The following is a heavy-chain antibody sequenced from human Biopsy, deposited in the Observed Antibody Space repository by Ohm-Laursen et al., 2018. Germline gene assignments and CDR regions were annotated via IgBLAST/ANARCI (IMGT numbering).Heavy chain of an antibody. Sequence: ASVSAACKASGYTFTSYDIRWVRQAPGQGLEWMGWISPYNDKTSYPPKLQDRVTMTADTSTNTAHMELRSLRSDDTTVYYCARVFCTSTTCYGLLDNWGQGTVVTVSS. D-gene: IGHD2/OR15-2a*01. CDR2: ISPYNDKT. CDR1: GYTFTSYD. CDR3: ARVFCTSTTCYGLLDN. V-gene: IGHV1-18*01. J-gene: IGHJ4*02.